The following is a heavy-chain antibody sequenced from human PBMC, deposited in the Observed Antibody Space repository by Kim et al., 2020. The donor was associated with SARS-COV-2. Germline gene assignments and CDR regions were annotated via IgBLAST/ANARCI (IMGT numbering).Heavy chain of an antibody. CDR2: T. Sequence: TSSSPSSQGQVTISADKSISTAYLQWSSLKASDTAMYYCARLPSQDYFDYWGQGTLVTVSS. J-gene: IGHJ4*02. D-gene: IGHD6-6*01. V-gene: IGHV5-51*01. CDR3: ARLPSQDYFDY.